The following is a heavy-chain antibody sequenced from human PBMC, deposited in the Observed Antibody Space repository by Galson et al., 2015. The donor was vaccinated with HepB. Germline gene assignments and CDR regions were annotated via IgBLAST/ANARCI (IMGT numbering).Heavy chain of an antibody. Sequence: SLRLSCAASEFISSNYWMSWVRQAPGKGLEWVANIKQDGSEKNYVDSVKGRFTISRDNARNSLYLQMNSLRAEDTALYYCARVPSGGQTMDYWGQGTLVTVSS. D-gene: IGHD4-23*01. J-gene: IGHJ4*02. CDR2: IKQDGSEK. V-gene: IGHV3-7*01. CDR1: EFISSNYW. CDR3: ARVPSGGQTMDY.